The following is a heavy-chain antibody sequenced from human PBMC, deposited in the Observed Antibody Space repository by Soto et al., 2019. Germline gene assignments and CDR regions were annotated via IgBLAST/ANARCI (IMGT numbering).Heavy chain of an antibody. J-gene: IGHJ4*02. Sequence: GGSLRLSCAASGFTVSSNYMSWVRQAPGKGLEWVSVIYSGGSTYYADSVKGRFTISRDNSKNTLYLQMNSLRAEDTAVYYCARDKNVDTAMVNYFDYWGQGTLVTVS. D-gene: IGHD5-18*01. CDR2: IYSGGST. CDR3: ARDKNVDTAMVNYFDY. CDR1: GFTVSSNY. V-gene: IGHV3-66*01.